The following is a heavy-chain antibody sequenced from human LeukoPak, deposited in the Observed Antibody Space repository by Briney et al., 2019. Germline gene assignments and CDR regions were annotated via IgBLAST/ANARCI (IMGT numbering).Heavy chain of an antibody. CDR1: GGSFSGYY. D-gene: IGHD3-9*01. CDR3: ARRGRVEEGRYFDWSYTQGWFDP. Sequence: PSETLSLTCAVYGGSFSGYYWSWIRQPPGKGLEWIGEINHSGSTNYNPSLKSRVTISVDTSKNQFSLMLSSVTAADTAVYYCARRGRVEEGRYFDWSYTQGWFDPWGQGTLVTVSS. V-gene: IGHV4-34*01. J-gene: IGHJ5*02. CDR2: INHSGST.